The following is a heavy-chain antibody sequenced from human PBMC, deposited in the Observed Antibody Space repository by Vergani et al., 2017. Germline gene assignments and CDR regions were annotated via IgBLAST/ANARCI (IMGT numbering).Heavy chain of an antibody. D-gene: IGHD2-21*02. V-gene: IGHV5-51*03. CDR2: IYPGDSDT. CDR1: GYSFTSYW. J-gene: IGHJ6*02. CDR3: ARDPRGYGGDPEDYYYGMDV. Sequence: EVQLVQSGAEVKKPGESLKISCKGSGYSFTSYWIGWVRQMPGKGLEWMGIIYPGDSDTRYSPSFQGQVTISADKSISTAYLQWSSLKASDTAMYYCARDPRGYGGDPEDYYYGMDVWGEGGTVTDSS.